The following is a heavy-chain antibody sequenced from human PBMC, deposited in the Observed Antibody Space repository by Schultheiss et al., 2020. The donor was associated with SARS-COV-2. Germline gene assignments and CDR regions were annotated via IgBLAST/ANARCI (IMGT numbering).Heavy chain of an antibody. D-gene: IGHD6-6*01. Sequence: GGSLRLSCAASGFTFSSYWMSWVRQAPGKGLEWVANIKQDGSEKYYVDSVKGRFTISRDNAKNSLYLQMNSLRAEDTAVYYCARDAEYSSSSGYDWFDPWGQGTLVTVSS. CDR3: ARDAEYSSSSGYDWFDP. CDR1: GFTFSSYW. J-gene: IGHJ5*02. CDR2: IKQDGSEK. V-gene: IGHV3-7*03.